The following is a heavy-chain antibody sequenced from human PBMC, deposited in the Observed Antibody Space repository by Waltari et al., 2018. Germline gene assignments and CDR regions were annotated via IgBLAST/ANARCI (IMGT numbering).Heavy chain of an antibody. D-gene: IGHD2-15*01. CDR1: GFTFSSYA. CDR3: ASPPLPATIPSSTRFDY. J-gene: IGHJ4*02. CDR2: ISYDGSNK. V-gene: IGHV3-30-3*01. Sequence: QVQLVESGGGVVQPGRSLRLSCAASGFTFSSYAMPWVRQAPGQGLEWVAVISYDGSNKYYAESVKGRFTISRDNSKNTLYLQMNSLRAEDTAVYYCASPPLPATIPSSTRFDYWGQGTLVTVSS.